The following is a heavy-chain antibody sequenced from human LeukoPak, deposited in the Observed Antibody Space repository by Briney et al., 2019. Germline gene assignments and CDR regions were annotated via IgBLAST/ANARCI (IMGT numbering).Heavy chain of an antibody. CDR1: GYSISSGYY. CDR2: IYHSGST. J-gene: IGHJ4*02. V-gene: IGHV4-38-2*02. D-gene: IGHD3-16*02. CDR3: ARASYVWGSYRFYYFDY. Sequence: SETLSLTCTVSGYSISSGYYWGWIRQPPGKGLEWIGSIYHSGSTYYNPSLKSRVTISVDTSKNQFSLKLSSVTAADTAVYYCARASYVWGSYRFYYFDYWGQGTLVTVSS.